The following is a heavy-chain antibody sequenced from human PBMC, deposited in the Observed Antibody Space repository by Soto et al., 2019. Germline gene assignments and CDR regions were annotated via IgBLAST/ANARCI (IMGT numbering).Heavy chain of an antibody. V-gene: IGHV3-33*03. Sequence: PGGSLRLSCASPGFTFSSYGMHLVRQATGKGLEWVAVIWYDGSNKYYADSVKGRFTISRDNAKNTLYLQMNSLRAEDTAVYYCVRGDGDYYDGNGYLGRHWGQGTLVTVSS. CDR1: GFTFSSYG. CDR2: IWYDGSNK. CDR3: VRGDGDYYDGNGYLGRH. J-gene: IGHJ4*02. D-gene: IGHD3-22*01.